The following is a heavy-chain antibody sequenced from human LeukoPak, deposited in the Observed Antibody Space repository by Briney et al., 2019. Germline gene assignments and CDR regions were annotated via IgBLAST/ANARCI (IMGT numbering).Heavy chain of an antibody. CDR2: IYPDDSDT. V-gene: IGHV5-51*01. CDR1: GYSFTSYW. CDR3: ARRTPPYCSSTTCYASPFDY. J-gene: IGHJ4*02. D-gene: IGHD2-2*01. Sequence: GESLKISCKGSGYSFTSYWIGWVRQMPGKGLEWMGIIYPDDSDTRYSPSFQGQVTISADKSISTAYLQWSSLEASDTAMYYCARRTPPYCSSTTCYASPFDYWGQGTLVTVSS.